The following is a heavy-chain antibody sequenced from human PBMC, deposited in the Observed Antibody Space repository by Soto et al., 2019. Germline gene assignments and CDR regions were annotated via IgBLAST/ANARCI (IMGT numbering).Heavy chain of an antibody. CDR2: IVVGSGNT. J-gene: IGHJ6*02. Sequence: SVNVSCKASGFTFTSSSVQWVRQARGQRLELIGWIVVGSGNTNYAQKFQERGTITRDMSKSTAYMELSSMRSEDTAVYYCAAGYFWRGYDYYCYYVMDVWGQGTTVTVSS. D-gene: IGHD3-3*01. V-gene: IGHV1-58*01. CDR1: GFTFTSSS. CDR3: AAGYFWRGYDYYCYYVMDV.